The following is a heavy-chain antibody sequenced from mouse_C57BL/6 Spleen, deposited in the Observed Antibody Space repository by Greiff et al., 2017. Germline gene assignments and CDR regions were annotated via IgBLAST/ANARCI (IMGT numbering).Heavy chain of an antibody. J-gene: IGHJ4*01. CDR1: GYTFTSYW. CDR2: IYPAGSDT. D-gene: IGHD2-2*01. CDR3: AKWGYDFDIGC. Sequence: QVHVKQPGAELVKPGASVKVSCKASGYTFTSYWMHWVKQRPGQGLEWIGRIYPAGSDTNYNQKFKGKATLTVDKSSSTAYMQLSSLTSEDSAVFECAKWGYDFDIGCWGKGTSVTVAS. V-gene: IGHV1-74*01.